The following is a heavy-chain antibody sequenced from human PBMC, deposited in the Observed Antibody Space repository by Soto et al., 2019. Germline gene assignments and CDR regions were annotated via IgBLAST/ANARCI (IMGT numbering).Heavy chain of an antibody. CDR3: AREGPLYYFDN. Sequence: GGSLRLSCAASGFTFSSYSMNWVRQAPGKGLEWVSYISSSSSTIYYADSVKGRFTISRDNAKNSLYLQMNSLRAEDTAVYYCAREGPLYYFDNWGQGTLVTVSS. V-gene: IGHV3-48*01. J-gene: IGHJ4*02. CDR1: GFTFSSYS. D-gene: IGHD3-16*01. CDR2: ISSSSSTI.